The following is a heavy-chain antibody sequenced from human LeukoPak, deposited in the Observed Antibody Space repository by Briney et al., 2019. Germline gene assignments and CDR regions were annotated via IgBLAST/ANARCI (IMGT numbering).Heavy chain of an antibody. V-gene: IGHV1-8*03. Sequence: ASVKVSCKASGYTFTSYDINWVRQATGQGLEWMGWMNPNSGNTGYAQKFQGRVTITRNTSISTAYMELSSRRSEDTAVYYCAGGRFLSYDGNPFYWGQGTLVTVSS. CDR2: MNPNSGNT. D-gene: IGHD4-23*01. J-gene: IGHJ4*02. CDR3: AGGRFLSYDGNPFY. CDR1: GYTFTSYD.